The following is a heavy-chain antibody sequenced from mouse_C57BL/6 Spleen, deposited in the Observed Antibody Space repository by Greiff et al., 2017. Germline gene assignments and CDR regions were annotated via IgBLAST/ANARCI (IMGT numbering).Heavy chain of an antibody. V-gene: IGHV1-82*01. Sequence: QVQLQQSGPELVKPGASVKISCKASGYAFSSSWMNWVKQRPGKGLEWIGRIYPGDGDTNYNGKFKGKATLTADKSSSTAYMQLSSLTSEDSAVYFCAKGDGYDGYFDVWGTGTTVTVFS. CDR2: IYPGDGDT. CDR3: AKGDGYDGYFDV. J-gene: IGHJ1*03. D-gene: IGHD2-2*01. CDR1: GYAFSSSW.